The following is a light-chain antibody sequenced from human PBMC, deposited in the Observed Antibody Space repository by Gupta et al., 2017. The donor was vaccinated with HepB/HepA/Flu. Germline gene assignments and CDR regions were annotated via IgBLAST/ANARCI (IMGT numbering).Light chain of an antibody. J-gene: IGKJ2*01. V-gene: IGKV1-39*01. CDR1: QSISSH. Sequence: IQMTQSPSSLSASVGDRVTITCRASQSISSHLNWYQQTPGKAPKVLIYDASTLQSGVPSRLSGRGSGTDFTLTISSMNTEDFASYECKKNYKSPHTFGLGTKLEIK. CDR3: KKNYKSPHT. CDR2: DAS.